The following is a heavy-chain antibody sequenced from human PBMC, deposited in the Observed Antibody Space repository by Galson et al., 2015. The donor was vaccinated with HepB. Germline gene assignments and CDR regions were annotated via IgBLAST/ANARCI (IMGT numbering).Heavy chain of an antibody. CDR1: GYTFTSYA. D-gene: IGHD3-10*02. V-gene: IGHV7-4-1*02. CDR3: ARGVSGAYYYYYMDV. CDR2: INTNTGNP. Sequence: SVKVSCKASGYTFTSYAMNWVRQAPGQGLEWMGWINTNTGNPTYVQGFTGRFVFSLDTSVSTAYLQISSLKADDTAVYYCARGVSGAYYYYYMDVWGKGTTVTVSS. J-gene: IGHJ6*03.